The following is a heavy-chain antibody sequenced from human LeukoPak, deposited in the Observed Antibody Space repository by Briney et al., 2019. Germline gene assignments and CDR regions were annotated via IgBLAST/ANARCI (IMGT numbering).Heavy chain of an antibody. J-gene: IGHJ3*01. D-gene: IGHD1-7*01. Sequence: GGSLRLSCAASGFTFTDYYMGWIRQAPGKGLEWLSYISGSGTTIFYADSVKGRFAISRDNAKNSVDLQMNSLRAEDTAVYYCGRDFGLVGTKRSFDLWGQGAMVTVSS. CDR1: GFTFTDYY. V-gene: IGHV3-11*01. CDR2: ISGSGTTI. CDR3: GRDFGLVGTKRSFDL.